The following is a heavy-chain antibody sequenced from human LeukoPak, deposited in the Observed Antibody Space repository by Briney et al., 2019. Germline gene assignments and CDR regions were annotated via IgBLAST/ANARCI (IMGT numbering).Heavy chain of an antibody. J-gene: IGHJ4*02. CDR3: AREGYGDYGVFDY. CDR1: GFTFSNYA. V-gene: IGHV3-30*04. Sequence: GSRRLSCAASGFTFSNYALHWVRQAPGKGLEWVAVISYDGSNKFYADSVRGRFTISRDNSKNTLFLQMNSLRPEVTAVYYCAREGYGDYGVFDYWGQGTLVTVSS. CDR2: ISYDGSNK. D-gene: IGHD4-17*01.